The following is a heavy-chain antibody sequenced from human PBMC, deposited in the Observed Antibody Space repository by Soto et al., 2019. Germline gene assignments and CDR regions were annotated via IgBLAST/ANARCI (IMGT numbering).Heavy chain of an antibody. V-gene: IGHV3-33*01. CDR3: ARGYYYYGMDV. CDR2: IWYDGSNK. Sequence: QVQLVESGGGVVQPGRSLRLSCAASGFTFSSYGMHWVRQAPGKGLEWVAVIWYDGSNKYYADSVKGRFTISRDNSKNTLYLQMNSLSAEDTAVYYCARGYYYYGMDVWGQGTTVTVSS. CDR1: GFTFSSYG. J-gene: IGHJ6*02.